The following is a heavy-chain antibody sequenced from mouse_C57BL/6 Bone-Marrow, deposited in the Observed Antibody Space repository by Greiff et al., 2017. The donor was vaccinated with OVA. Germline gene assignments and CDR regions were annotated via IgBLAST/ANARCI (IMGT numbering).Heavy chain of an antibody. D-gene: IGHD1-1*01. J-gene: IGHJ2*01. CDR1: GFTFSSYA. Sequence: EVNVVESGGGLVKPGGSLKLSCAASGFTFSSYAMSWVRQTPEKRLEWVATISDGGSYTYYPDNVKGRFTISRDNAKNNLYLQMSHLKSEDTAMYYCARALITTVVVGDYWGQGTTLTVSS. CDR3: ARALITTVVVGDY. CDR2: ISDGGSYT. V-gene: IGHV5-4*03.